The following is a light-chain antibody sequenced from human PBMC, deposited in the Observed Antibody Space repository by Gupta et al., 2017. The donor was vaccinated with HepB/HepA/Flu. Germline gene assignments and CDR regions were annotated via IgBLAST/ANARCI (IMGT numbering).Light chain of an antibody. CDR3: QHDSSLPLT. CDR1: QSVSSNY. V-gene: IGKV3-20*01. CDR2: GAS. J-gene: IGKJ4*01. Sequence: EIVLTQSPDTLSLSPGERATLSCRASQSVSSNYLAWYQQRPGQAPRLLIYGASSRATGIPDRFSGSGSGTDFTLTISRLEPEDFAVYYCQHDSSLPLTFGGGTKVEIK.